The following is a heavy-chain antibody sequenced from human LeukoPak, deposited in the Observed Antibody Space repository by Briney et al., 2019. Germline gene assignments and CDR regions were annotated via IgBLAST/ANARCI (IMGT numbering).Heavy chain of an antibody. CDR2: IYPYDSET. V-gene: IGHV5-51*01. Sequence: GESLKSSCKASGYSFTGFWISWLRQMPGKGLEWMGIIYPYDSETRYSTSFQGQVTISADKSISTAYLQWSSLKASDTAMYYCARHIGYSAWNPDYWGQGTLVTVSS. J-gene: IGHJ4*02. CDR1: GYSFTGFW. D-gene: IGHD5-18*01. CDR3: ARHIGYSAWNPDY.